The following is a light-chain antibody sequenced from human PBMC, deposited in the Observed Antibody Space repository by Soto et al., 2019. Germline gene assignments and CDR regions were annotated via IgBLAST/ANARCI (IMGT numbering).Light chain of an antibody. V-gene: IGKV3-20*01. J-gene: IGKJ1*01. CDR1: QRVSSNF. CDR3: QQYGVSPGT. Sequence: EIVLTQSPGTLSLSPGERATLSCRASQRVSSNFLAWFQQKPGQAPRLLIFGASSRDVDIPDRLSGSGSGTYFTLTISRREPEDFAVYYCQQYGVSPGTFGQGTKVEIK. CDR2: GAS.